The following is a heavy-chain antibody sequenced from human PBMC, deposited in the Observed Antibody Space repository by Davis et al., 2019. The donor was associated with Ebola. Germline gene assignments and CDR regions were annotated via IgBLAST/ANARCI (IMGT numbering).Heavy chain of an antibody. CDR2: ISYDGSNK. D-gene: IGHD1-26*01. Sequence: GESLKISCAASGFTFSSYGMHWVRQAPGKGLEWVAVISYDGSNKYYADSVKGRFTISRDNSKNTLYLQMNSLRAEDTAVYYCAKDRGLSGSYVGGFDPWGQGTLVTVSS. J-gene: IGHJ5*02. V-gene: IGHV3-30*18. CDR3: AKDRGLSGSYVGGFDP. CDR1: GFTFSSYG.